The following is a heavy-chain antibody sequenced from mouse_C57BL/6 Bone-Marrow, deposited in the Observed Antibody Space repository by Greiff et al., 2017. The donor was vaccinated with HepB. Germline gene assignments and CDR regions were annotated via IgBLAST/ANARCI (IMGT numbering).Heavy chain of an antibody. CDR2: IDPEDGET. CDR3: ARTMIITTVVAMDY. Sequence: EVKVVESGAELVKPGASVKLSCTASGFNIKDYYMHWVKQRTEQGLEWIGRIDPEDGETKYAPKFQGKATITADTSSNTAYLQLSSLTSEDTAVYYCARTMIITTVVAMDYWGQGTSVTVPS. D-gene: IGHD1-1*01. V-gene: IGHV14-2*01. J-gene: IGHJ4*01. CDR1: GFNIKDYY.